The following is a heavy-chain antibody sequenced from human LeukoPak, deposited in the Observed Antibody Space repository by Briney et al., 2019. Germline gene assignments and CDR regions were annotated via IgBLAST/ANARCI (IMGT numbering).Heavy chain of an antibody. J-gene: IGHJ4*02. CDR2: ISGSGGST. CDR1: GFTFSSYA. D-gene: IGHD3-10*01. Sequence: PGGSLRLSCAASGFTFSSYAMSWVRQAPGKGLEWVSAISGSGGSTYYADSVKGRFTISRDNAKNSLYLQMNSLRAEDTAVYYCARVPFYYGSGSPPYFGYWGQGTLVTVSS. V-gene: IGHV3-23*01. CDR3: ARVPFYYGSGSPPYFGY.